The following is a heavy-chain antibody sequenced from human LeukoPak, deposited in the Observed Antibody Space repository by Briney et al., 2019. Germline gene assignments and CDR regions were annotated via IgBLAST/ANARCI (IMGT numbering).Heavy chain of an antibody. CDR3: ARAPRDGYNSDYFDY. V-gene: IGHV3-66*02. Sequence: GGSLRLSCAASGFTVSSNYMSWVRQAPGKGLEWVSVIYSGGSTYYADSVKGRFTISRDSSKNTLYLQMNSLRAEDTAVYYCARAPRDGYNSDYFDYWGQGTLVTVSS. J-gene: IGHJ4*02. CDR1: GFTVSSNY. D-gene: IGHD5-24*01. CDR2: IYSGGST.